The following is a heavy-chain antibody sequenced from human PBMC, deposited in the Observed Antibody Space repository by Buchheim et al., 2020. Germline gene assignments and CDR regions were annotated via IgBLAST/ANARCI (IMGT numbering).Heavy chain of an antibody. V-gene: IGHV3-48*01. D-gene: IGHD2-15*01. CDR2: ISSSSSTI. CDR1: GFTFSSYS. Sequence: EVQLVESGGGLVQPGGSLRLSCAASGFTFSSYSMNWVRQAPGKGLEWVSYISSSSSTIYYADSVKGRFTISRDNAKNSLYLQMNSLRAEDTAVYYCARDEERRYCSGGSCPSYWYFDLWGRGTL. CDR3: ARDEERRYCSGGSCPSYWYFDL. J-gene: IGHJ2*01.